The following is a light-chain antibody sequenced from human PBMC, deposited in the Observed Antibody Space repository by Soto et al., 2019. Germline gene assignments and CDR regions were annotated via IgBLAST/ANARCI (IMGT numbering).Light chain of an antibody. CDR3: QVWDSSSDHPGVV. CDR1: NIGSKS. V-gene: IGLV3-21*04. CDR2: YAS. Sequence: SYELTQPPSVSVAPGKTARITCGGNNIGSKSVHWYQQKPGQAPVLVIYYASDRPSGIPERFSGSNSGNTATLTISRVEAGDEADYYCQVWDSSSDHPGVVFGGGTKLTVL. J-gene: IGLJ2*01.